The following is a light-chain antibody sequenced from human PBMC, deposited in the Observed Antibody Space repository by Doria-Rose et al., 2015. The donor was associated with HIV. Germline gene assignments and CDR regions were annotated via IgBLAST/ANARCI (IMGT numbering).Light chain of an antibody. Sequence: TQSPATLSVSPGERATLSCRASQGIGSDLAWYQQKPGQAPRLLIYRASIRATGIPPRFTGGGSGTEFTLTISSPQSEDFAVYFCQQYSQRPPYTFGQGTKLEVK. CDR1: QGIGSD. CDR2: RAS. J-gene: IGKJ2*01. CDR3: QQYSQRPPYT. V-gene: IGKV3-15*01.